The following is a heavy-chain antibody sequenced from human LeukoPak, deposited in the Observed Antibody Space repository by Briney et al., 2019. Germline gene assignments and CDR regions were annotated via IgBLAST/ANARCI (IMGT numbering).Heavy chain of an antibody. J-gene: IGHJ4*02. Sequence: GGSLRLSCAASGFTFSSYSMNWVRQAPGKGLEWVSSISSSSSYIYYADSVKGRFTSSRDNAKNSLYLQVNSLRAEDTAVYYCARGYYYDSSGSRTFDYWGQGTLVTVSS. CDR2: ISSSSSYI. V-gene: IGHV3-21*01. D-gene: IGHD3-22*01. CDR3: ARGYYYDSSGSRTFDY. CDR1: GFTFSSYS.